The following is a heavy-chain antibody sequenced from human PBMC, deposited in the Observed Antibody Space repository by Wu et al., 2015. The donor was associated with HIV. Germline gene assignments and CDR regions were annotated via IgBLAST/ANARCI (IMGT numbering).Heavy chain of an antibody. D-gene: IGHD2-2*01. Sequence: QVQLVQYGVEVKKPGASVKISCKASGYTFTSYDINWVRQATGQGLEWMGWMNPNSGNTGYAQKFQGRVTITADESTSTAYMELSSLRSEDTAVYYCASLCSSTSCYFPWGQGTLVTVSS. V-gene: IGHV1-8*03. CDR3: ASLCSSTSCYFP. CDR1: GYTFTSYD. J-gene: IGHJ5*02. CDR2: MNPNSGNT.